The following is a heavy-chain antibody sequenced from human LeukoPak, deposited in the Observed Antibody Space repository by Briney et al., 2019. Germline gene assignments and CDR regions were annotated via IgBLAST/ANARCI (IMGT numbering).Heavy chain of an antibody. CDR1: GYTFTSYD. CDR2: MNPNSGNT. Sequence: ASVKVSCKASGYTFTSYDINWVRQATGQGLEWMGWMNPNSGNTGYAQKFQGRVTMTRDTSTSTVYMELSSLRSEDTAVYYCARDGARSRFDPWGQGTLVTVSS. CDR3: ARDGARSRFDP. D-gene: IGHD1-26*01. J-gene: IGHJ5*02. V-gene: IGHV1-8*01.